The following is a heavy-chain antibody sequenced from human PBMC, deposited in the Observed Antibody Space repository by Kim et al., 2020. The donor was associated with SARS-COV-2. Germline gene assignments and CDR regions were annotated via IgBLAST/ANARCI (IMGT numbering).Heavy chain of an antibody. D-gene: IGHD2-21*02. Sequence: QKFQGRVTITADESTSTAYMELSSLRSEDTAVYYCARAALGVVTATPFDYWGQGTLVTVSS. CDR3: ARAALGVVTATPFDY. J-gene: IGHJ4*02. V-gene: IGHV1-69*01.